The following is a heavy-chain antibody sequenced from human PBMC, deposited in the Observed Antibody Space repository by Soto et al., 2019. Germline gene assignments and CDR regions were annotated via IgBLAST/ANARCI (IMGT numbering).Heavy chain of an antibody. CDR2: IYPSGGGA. V-gene: IGHV1-46*01. J-gene: IGHJ6*02. CDR1: GYTFTIYY. Sequence: ASVKVSCKSSGYTFTIYYMHWVRQAPGQGLEWMGVIYPSGGGATYAQKFQGRVTLTRDTSISTAYMELSRLTSDDTAIYYCARVVVIPDSYYGMDVWGQGTAVTVSS. D-gene: IGHD2-15*01. CDR3: ARVVVIPDSYYGMDV.